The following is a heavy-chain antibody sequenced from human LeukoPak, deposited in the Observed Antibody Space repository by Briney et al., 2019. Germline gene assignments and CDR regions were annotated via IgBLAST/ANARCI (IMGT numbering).Heavy chain of an antibody. CDR3: ARATPASSGWSYYYYGMDV. D-gene: IGHD6-19*01. V-gene: IGHV1-2*02. CDR1: GYTFTSYD. J-gene: IGHJ6*02. Sequence: ASVKVSCKASGYTFTSYDINWVRQAPGQGLEWMGWINPNSGGTNYAQKFQGRVTMTRDTSISTAYMELSRLRSDDTAVYYCARATPASSGWSYYYYGMDVWGQGTTVTVSS. CDR2: INPNSGGT.